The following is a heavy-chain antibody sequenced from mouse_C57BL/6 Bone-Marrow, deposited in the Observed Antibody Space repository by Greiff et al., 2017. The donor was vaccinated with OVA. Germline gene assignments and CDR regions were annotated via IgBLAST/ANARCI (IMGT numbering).Heavy chain of an antibody. J-gene: IGHJ2*01. Sequence: QVHVKQPGAELVRPGTSVKLSCKASGYTFTSYWMHWVKQRPGQGLEWIGVIDPSDSYTNYNQKFKGKATLTVDTSSSTAYMQLSSLTSEDSAVYYCARSTAQATVYWGQGTTLTVSS. CDR1: GYTFTSYW. V-gene: IGHV1-59*01. CDR3: ARSTAQATVY. D-gene: IGHD3-2*02. CDR2: IDPSDSYT.